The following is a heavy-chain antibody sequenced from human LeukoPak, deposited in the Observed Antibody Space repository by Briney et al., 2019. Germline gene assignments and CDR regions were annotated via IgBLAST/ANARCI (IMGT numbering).Heavy chain of an antibody. Sequence: GGSLRLSCAASGFTFSSYWMHWVRQAPGKGLVWVSRVNGDGSSTNYADSVKGRFTVSRDNAKNTLYLQMNSLRSEDTAVYYCAKELDSGKLGLGELSFSDYWGQGTLVTVSS. J-gene: IGHJ4*02. V-gene: IGHV3-74*01. D-gene: IGHD3-16*02. CDR1: GFTFSSYW. CDR2: VNGDGSST. CDR3: AKELDSGKLGLGELSFSDY.